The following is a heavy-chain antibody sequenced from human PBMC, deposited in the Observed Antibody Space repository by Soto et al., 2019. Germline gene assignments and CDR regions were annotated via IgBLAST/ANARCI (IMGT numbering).Heavy chain of an antibody. D-gene: IGHD6-19*01. Sequence: QVQLVESGGGVVQPGRSLRLSCAASGFTFSSYGMHWVRQAPGKGLAWVAVIWYDGSNKYYADSVKGRFTISRDNSKNTLYRQMNSLRAEDTAVYYCARLGQWLGDAFDIWGQGTMVTVSS. CDR1: GFTFSSYG. J-gene: IGHJ3*02. CDR3: ARLGQWLGDAFDI. V-gene: IGHV3-33*01. CDR2: IWYDGSNK.